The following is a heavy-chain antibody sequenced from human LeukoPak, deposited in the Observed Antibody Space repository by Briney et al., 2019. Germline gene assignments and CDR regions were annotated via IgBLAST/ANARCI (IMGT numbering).Heavy chain of an antibody. D-gene: IGHD3-22*01. CDR1: GFIFTNYF. V-gene: IGHV3-7*03. CDR3: AREHPYDSSGYYLGY. Sequence: GGSLRLSCAASGFIFTNYFMSWVRQAPGKGLEWVASIKHDGSEKYYVDSVRGRFTISRDNTKNSLYLQMSSLRAEDTAVYYCAREHPYDSSGYYLGYWGQGTLVTVSS. J-gene: IGHJ4*01. CDR2: IKHDGSEK.